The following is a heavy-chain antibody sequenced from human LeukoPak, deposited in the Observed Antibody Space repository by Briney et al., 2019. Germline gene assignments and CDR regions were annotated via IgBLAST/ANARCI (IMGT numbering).Heavy chain of an antibody. CDR1: GGSISSYY. J-gene: IGHJ4*02. D-gene: IGHD6-19*01. CDR2: IYYSGST. V-gene: IGHV4-59*01. Sequence: SETLSLTCTVSGGSISSYYWSWIRQPPGKGLEWIGYIYYSGSTNYNPSLKSRVTISVDTSKNQFSLKLSSVTAADTAVYYCARDIAVAGGDYLDYWGQGTLVTVSS. CDR3: ARDIAVAGGDYLDY.